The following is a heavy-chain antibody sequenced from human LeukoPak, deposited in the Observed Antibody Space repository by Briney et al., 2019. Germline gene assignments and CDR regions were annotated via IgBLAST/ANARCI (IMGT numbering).Heavy chain of an antibody. CDR2: IGSSSGTI. CDR3: ARVKTRDCSSTSCYV. J-gene: IGHJ4*02. Sequence: GGSLRLSCTASGFTFSSYSMNWVRQAPGKGLEWVSYIGSSSGTIYYADSVKGRFTISRDNAKNSLYLQMNSLRAEDTAVYYCARVKTRDCSSTSCYVWGQGTLVTVSS. CDR1: GFTFSSYS. V-gene: IGHV3-48*04. D-gene: IGHD2-2*01.